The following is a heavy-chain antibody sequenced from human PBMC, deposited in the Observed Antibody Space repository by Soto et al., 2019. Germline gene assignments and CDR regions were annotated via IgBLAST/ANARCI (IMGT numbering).Heavy chain of an antibody. V-gene: IGHV4-4*07. J-gene: IGHJ4*02. CDR2: IFPTGNT. D-gene: IGHD1-1*01. Sequence: SETLSLTCTVSRGYVNPFHWSWVRQPAGKGLEWIGRIFPTGNTDYSPSLKSRVTLSVDTSKNQISLKLTSVTAADMAVYYCAREGSHSAYNCAIGIQLWSCERWGQGLPVDVSS. CDR1: RGYVNPFH. CDR3: AREGSHSAYNCAIGIQLWSCER.